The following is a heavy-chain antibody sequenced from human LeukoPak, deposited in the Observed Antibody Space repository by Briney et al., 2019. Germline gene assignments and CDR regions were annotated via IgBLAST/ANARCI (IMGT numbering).Heavy chain of an antibody. CDR1: GFTFSDYY. J-gene: IGHJ3*02. CDR2: IISSRSPI. CDR3: ARGSQIVVSDAFDI. Sequence: GESLKISCAASGFTFSDYYVSWIRQAPGKGLERDSYIISSRSPIYYADSVNGRFTISRDNAKNSLYLQMNRLRAEDTAVYYCARGSQIVVSDAFDIWGPGTMVTVSS. D-gene: IGHD3-22*01. V-gene: IGHV3-11*01.